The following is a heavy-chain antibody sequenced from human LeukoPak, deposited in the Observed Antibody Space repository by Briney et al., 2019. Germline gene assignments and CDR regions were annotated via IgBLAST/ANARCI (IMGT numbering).Heavy chain of an antibody. CDR2: IWYDGTYK. Sequence: PGGSLRLSCAASGLTFKNYGMHWVRQAPGKGLEWVAFIWYDGTYKYYAESVQGRFTISRDNSKNTLYLLMDSLRTEDTAVYYCAKGDPAIFGVVTMRGLDYWGQGTLVTVSS. D-gene: IGHD3-3*01. J-gene: IGHJ4*02. CDR1: GLTFKNYG. V-gene: IGHV3-30*02. CDR3: AKGDPAIFGVVTMRGLDY.